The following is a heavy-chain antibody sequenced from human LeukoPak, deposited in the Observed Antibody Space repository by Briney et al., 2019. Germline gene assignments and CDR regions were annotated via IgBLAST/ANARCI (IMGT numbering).Heavy chain of an antibody. D-gene: IGHD6-6*01. Sequence: SETLSFTCAVYGGSFSGYYWSWIRQPPGKGLEWIGEINHSGSTNYNPSLKSRVTISVDTSKNQFSLKLSSVTAADTAVYYCARGGVAARRGLSYWGQGTLVTVSS. CDR2: INHSGST. CDR3: ARGGVAARRGLSY. V-gene: IGHV4-34*01. CDR1: GGSFSGYY. J-gene: IGHJ4*02.